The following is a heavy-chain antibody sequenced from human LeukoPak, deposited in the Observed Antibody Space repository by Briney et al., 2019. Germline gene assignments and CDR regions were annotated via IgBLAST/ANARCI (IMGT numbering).Heavy chain of an antibody. D-gene: IGHD3-3*01. V-gene: IGHV3-23*01. CDR2: VSESGGST. J-gene: IGHJ4*02. Sequence: AGGSLRLSCAASGFTFSSYGMSWVRQAPGKGLEWVSGVSESGGSTYYTDSVKGRFTISRDNSRNTLYLQMNSLRAEDTAIYYCTKWNGYGDYWGQGILVTVSS. CDR3: TKWNGYGDY. CDR1: GFTFSSYG.